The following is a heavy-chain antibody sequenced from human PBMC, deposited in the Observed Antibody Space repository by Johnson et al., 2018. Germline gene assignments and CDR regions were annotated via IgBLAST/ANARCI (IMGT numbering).Heavy chain of an antibody. D-gene: IGHD2-15*01. V-gene: IGHV3-74*03. CDR3: ARDGCSGGTCYFKNYMDV. Sequence: VQLQESGGGTVQPGGSLRLSCAASGFTFSIYWMHWVRQVPGKGPVWLSRINHDGSSTYADSLRGRFTISRDNTKNTVYLQMNNLRSDDTAVYYCARDGCSGGTCYFKNYMDVWGKGTTVTVSS. CDR1: GFTFSIYW. CDR2: INHDGSS. J-gene: IGHJ6*03.